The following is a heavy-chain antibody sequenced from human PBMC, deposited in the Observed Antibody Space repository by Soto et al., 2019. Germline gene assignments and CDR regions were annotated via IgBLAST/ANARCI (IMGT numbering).Heavy chain of an antibody. CDR2: IGESGTPT. J-gene: IGHJ6*02. D-gene: IGHD2-2*01. CDR3: ARYIPGVRYYGMDV. V-gene: IGHV3-23*01. CDR1: GFTFSSYA. Sequence: GGSLRLSCAASGFTFSSYAMKWVRQAPGEGLEWVSLIGESGTPTYYADSVKGRFTISRDNSGNTLFLEMYSLRAEDTAVYYCARYIPGVRYYGMDVWGQGTTVTV.